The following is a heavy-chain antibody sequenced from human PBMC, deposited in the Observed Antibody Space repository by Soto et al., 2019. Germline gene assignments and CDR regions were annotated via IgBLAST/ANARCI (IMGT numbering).Heavy chain of an antibody. Sequence: SETLSLTCAVYGGSFSGYYWSWIRQPPGKGLEWMGEINHSGSTNYNPSLKSRVTISVDTSKNQFSLKLSSVTAADTAVYYCARGEQELVMREGYDYDYGMDVWGQGTTVTVSS. J-gene: IGHJ6*02. CDR2: INHSGST. V-gene: IGHV4-34*01. CDR1: GGSFSGYY. CDR3: ARGEQELVMREGYDYDYGMDV. D-gene: IGHD6-13*01.